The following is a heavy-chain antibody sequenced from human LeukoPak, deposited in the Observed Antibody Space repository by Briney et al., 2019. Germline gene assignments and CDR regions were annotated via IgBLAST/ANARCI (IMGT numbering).Heavy chain of an antibody. CDR2: LSASGDYT. CDR3: AKGQTPYDILTGYLDY. V-gene: IGHV3-23*01. Sequence: GGSLRLSCGGSGFTISSYDMGWLRQAPGKGLEWVAALSASGDYTEYADSVKGRLIISRDTSQNTLFLQMNSLRAEDTAVYYCAKGQTPYDILTGYLDYWGQGTLVTVSS. D-gene: IGHD3-9*01. J-gene: IGHJ4*02. CDR1: GFTISSYD.